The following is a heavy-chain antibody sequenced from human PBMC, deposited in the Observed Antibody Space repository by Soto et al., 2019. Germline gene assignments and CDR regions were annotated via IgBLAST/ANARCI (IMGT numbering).Heavy chain of an antibody. J-gene: IGHJ4*02. CDR2: IKSKTDGGTT. CDR1: GFTFSNAW. Sequence: EVQLVESGGGLVKPGGSLRLSCAASGFTFSNAWMNWVRQAPGKGLEWVGRIKSKTDGGTTDYAAPVKGRFTISRDDSKNTLYLQMNSLKTEDTAVYYCTTEYDSSGYYGAFDYWGQGTLVTVSS. CDR3: TTEYDSSGYYGAFDY. V-gene: IGHV3-15*07. D-gene: IGHD3-22*01.